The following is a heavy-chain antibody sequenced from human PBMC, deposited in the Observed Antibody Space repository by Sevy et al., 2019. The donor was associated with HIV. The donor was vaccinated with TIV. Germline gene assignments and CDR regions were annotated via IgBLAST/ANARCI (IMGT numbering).Heavy chain of an antibody. CDR3: ARVDANYDKGFDP. V-gene: IGHV3-48*03. CDR1: GFTFSSYA. Sequence: GESLKISCAASGFTFSSYAMSWVRQAPGKGLEWVSYISSSGTTIKYADSVKGRFTISRDNAKNSLYMQMNSLRAEDTAVYYCARVDANYDKGFDPWGQGTLVTVSS. D-gene: IGHD3-22*01. J-gene: IGHJ5*02. CDR2: ISSSGTTI.